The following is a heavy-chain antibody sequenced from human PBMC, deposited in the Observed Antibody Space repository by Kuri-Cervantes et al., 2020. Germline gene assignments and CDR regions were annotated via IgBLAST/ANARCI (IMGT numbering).Heavy chain of an antibody. CDR2: IYYSGST. CDR3: ATPASGYYSGGYYYGMDV. Sequence: SETLSLTCTVSGGSSSSSSYYWGWIRQPPGKGLEWIGSIYYSGSTYYNPSLKSRVTISVDTSKNQFSLKLSSVTAADTAVYYCATPASGYYSGGYYYGMDVWGQGTTVTVSS. D-gene: IGHD3-22*01. J-gene: IGHJ6*02. V-gene: IGHV4-39*01. CDR1: GGSSSSSSYY.